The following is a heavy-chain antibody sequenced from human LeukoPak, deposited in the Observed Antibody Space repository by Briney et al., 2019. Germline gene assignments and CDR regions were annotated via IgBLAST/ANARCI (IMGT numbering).Heavy chain of an antibody. CDR1: GYTFTDSY. CDR3: VRGPIGASAY. J-gene: IGHJ4*02. CDR2: ISPNNGDT. D-gene: IGHD3-10*01. V-gene: IGHV1-2*02. Sequence: GASVKVSCKPSGYTFTDSYIHWVRQAPGVGLQWMGWISPNNGDTKYAEDFQDRVTMTRDTSISTAYMELTGLTPDDTAVYYCVRGPIGASAYWGRGTLVTVSS.